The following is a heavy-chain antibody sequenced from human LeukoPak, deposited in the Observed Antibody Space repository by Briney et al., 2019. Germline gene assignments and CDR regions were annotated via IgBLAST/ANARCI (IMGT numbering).Heavy chain of an antibody. Sequence: SETLFLTCTVSGGSISSYYWSWIRQPPGKGLEWIGYIYHSGSTNYNPSLKSRVTISVDTSKNQFSLKLSSVTAADTAVYYCARGPHSSSWYHFDYWGQGTLVTVSS. CDR1: GGSISSYY. V-gene: IGHV4-59*01. J-gene: IGHJ4*02. D-gene: IGHD6-13*01. CDR2: IYHSGST. CDR3: ARGPHSSSWYHFDY.